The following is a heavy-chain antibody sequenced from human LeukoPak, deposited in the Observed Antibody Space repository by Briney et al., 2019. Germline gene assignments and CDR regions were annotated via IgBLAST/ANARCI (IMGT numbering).Heavy chain of an antibody. V-gene: IGHV4-34*01. Sequence: SETLSLTCAVYGGSFSDYFWSWVRQPPGRGLEWIGEINQSGSSTYNPSLKSRVTMSVDTSKNQLSLKMTSVTAADTAVYYCASFSWGSGSYNQEAIWSWFDPWGQGTLVTVSS. D-gene: IGHD3-10*01. CDR2: INQSGSS. CDR3: ASFSWGSGSYNQEAIWSWFDP. CDR1: GGSFSDYF. J-gene: IGHJ5*02.